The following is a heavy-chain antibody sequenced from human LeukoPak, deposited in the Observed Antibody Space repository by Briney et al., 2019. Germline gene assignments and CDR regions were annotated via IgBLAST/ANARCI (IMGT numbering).Heavy chain of an antibody. V-gene: IGHV3-64*01. CDR3: ARGAGALRFLEWLPLDY. J-gene: IGHJ4*02. CDR1: GFTFSSYA. CDR2: ISSNGGST. D-gene: IGHD3-3*01. Sequence: GGPLRLSCAASGFTFSSYAMHWVRQAPGKGLEYVSAISSNGGSTYYANSVKGRFTISRDNSKNTLYLQMGSLRAEDMAVYYCARGAGALRFLEWLPLDYWGQGTLVTVSS.